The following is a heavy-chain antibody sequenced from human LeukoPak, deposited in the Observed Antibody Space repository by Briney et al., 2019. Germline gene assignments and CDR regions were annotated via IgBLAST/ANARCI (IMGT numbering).Heavy chain of an antibody. D-gene: IGHD3-10*01. Sequence: SGGSLRLSCAASGFTFGSYAMSWVRQAPGKGLEWVSAISGSGGSTYYADSVKGRFTISRDNSKNTLYLQMNSLRAEDTAVYYCAKCYVWFGELPLYYFDYWGQGTLVTVSS. J-gene: IGHJ4*02. CDR1: GFTFGSYA. V-gene: IGHV3-23*01. CDR3: AKCYVWFGELPLYYFDY. CDR2: ISGSGGST.